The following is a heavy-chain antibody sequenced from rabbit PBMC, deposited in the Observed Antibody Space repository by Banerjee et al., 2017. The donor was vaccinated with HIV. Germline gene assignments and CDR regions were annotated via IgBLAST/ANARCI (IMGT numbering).Heavy chain of an antibody. CDR3: ARGATMTMVIRL. D-gene: IGHD2-1*01. CDR2: IDADDNT. V-gene: IGHV1S7*01. J-gene: IGHJ4*01. Sequence: QLKETGGGLVQPGGSLTLSCKASGFDFKYYYMSWVRQAPGKGLEWIGDIDADDNTWYASWVNNRFTISSDNAQNTVDLQMNSLTAADTATYFCARGATMTMVIRLWGPGTLVTVS. CDR1: GFDFKYYY.